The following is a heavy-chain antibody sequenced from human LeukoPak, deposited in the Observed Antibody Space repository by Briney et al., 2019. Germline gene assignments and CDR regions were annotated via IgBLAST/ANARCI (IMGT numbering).Heavy chain of an antibody. CDR1: GDSVSSNSVT. CDR3: ARRPTQYDCFDP. D-gene: IGHD2-2*01. J-gene: IGHJ5*02. CDR2: TYYRSTWYN. Sequence: SQTLSLTCAISGDSVSSNSVTWNWIRQSPSRGLEWLGRTYYRSTWYNDYAVSVRGRITVNPDTSKNQFSLHLNSVTPEDTAVYYCARRPTQYDCFDPWGQGVLVTVSS. V-gene: IGHV6-1*01.